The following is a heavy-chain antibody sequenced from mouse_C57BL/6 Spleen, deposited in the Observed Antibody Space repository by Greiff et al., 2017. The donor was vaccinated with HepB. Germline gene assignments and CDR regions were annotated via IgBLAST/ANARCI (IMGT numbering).Heavy chain of an antibody. CDR1: GYTFTSYD. CDR2: IYPRDGST. D-gene: IGHD2-5*01. V-gene: IGHV1-85*01. J-gene: IGHJ4*01. Sequence: QVQLQQSGPELVKPGASVKLSCKASGYTFTSYDINWVKQRPGQGLEWIGWIYPRDGSTKYNEKFKGKATLTVDTSSSTAYMELHSLNSEDAAVYYCARSAYYSNLDYWGQGTSVTVSS. CDR3: ARSAYYSNLDY.